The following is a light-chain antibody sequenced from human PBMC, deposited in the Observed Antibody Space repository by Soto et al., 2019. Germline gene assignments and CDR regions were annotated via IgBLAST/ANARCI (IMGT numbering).Light chain of an antibody. CDR3: QQSYSRVFT. Sequence: DIQMTQSPSTLSASVGDRVTITCRASQSISSWLAWYQQKPGKAPKLLIYDASSLESGVPSRFSGSGSGTEFTLAISSLQPDDFGTYYCQQSYSRVFTFGPGTKVDF. CDR2: DAS. V-gene: IGKV1-5*01. CDR1: QSISSW. J-gene: IGKJ3*01.